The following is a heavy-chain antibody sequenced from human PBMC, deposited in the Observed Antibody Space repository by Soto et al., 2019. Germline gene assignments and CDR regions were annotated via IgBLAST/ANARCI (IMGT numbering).Heavy chain of an antibody. CDR3: ARSGDNYHVLDY. V-gene: IGHV3-11*06. Sequence: QVQLVEAGGGLVKPGESLRLSCAGSGFTCSDYYMSWIRQAPGKGLEWLSYSSNSGTYTRYADSVKGRFSISRDNAKNSLYLQINRLRGEDTAIYYCARSGDNYHVLDYWGQGTPVTVSS. CDR1: GFTCSDYY. CDR2: SSNSGTYT. J-gene: IGHJ4*02. D-gene: IGHD3-10*02.